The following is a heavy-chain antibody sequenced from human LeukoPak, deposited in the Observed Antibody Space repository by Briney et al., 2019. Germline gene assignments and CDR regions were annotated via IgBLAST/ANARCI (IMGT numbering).Heavy chain of an antibody. V-gene: IGHV3-23*01. Sequence: GGSLRLSCAASGFTFSSYDMSWVRQAPGKGLEWVSAISGSGGSTYYADSVKGRFTISRDNSKNTLYLQMNSLRAEDTAVYYCAKEHYYDSSGYYSYYFDYWGQGTLVTVSS. CDR3: AKEHYYDSSGYYSYYFDY. D-gene: IGHD3-22*01. CDR2: ISGSGGST. CDR1: GFTFSSYD. J-gene: IGHJ4*02.